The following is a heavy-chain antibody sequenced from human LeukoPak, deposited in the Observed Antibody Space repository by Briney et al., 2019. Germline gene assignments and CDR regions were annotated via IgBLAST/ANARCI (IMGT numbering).Heavy chain of an antibody. CDR2: IYYSGST. CDR1: GGSISSSSYY. V-gene: IGHV4-39*01. CDR3: ARFKDILTGSLFDY. Sequence: PSETLSLTCTVSGGSISSSSYYWGWIRQPPGKGLEWIGSIYYSGSTYYNPSLKSRVTISVDTSKNQFSLKLSSVTAADTAVYYCARFKDILTGSLFDYWGQGTLVTVSS. D-gene: IGHD3-9*01. J-gene: IGHJ4*02.